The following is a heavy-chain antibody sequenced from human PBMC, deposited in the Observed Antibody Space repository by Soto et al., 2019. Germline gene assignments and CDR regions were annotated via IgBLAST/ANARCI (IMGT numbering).Heavy chain of an antibody. CDR1: GFTFSDYY. D-gene: IGHD3-22*01. CDR2: ISDSGSSI. CDR3: ARDTAFINSGFFDA. J-gene: IGHJ5*02. Sequence: QVQLVESGGGLVKPGGSLRLSCAASGFTFSDYYMNWIRQAPGKGLEWVSYISDSGSSIFYADSVKGRFTISRDSARKSLYLHMSSLRVGDTAVYYCARDTAFINSGFFDAWGQGTPVTVSS. V-gene: IGHV3-11*01.